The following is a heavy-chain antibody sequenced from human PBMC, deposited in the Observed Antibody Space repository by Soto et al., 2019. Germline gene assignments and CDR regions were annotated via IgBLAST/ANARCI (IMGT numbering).Heavy chain of an antibody. CDR2: MYSGGNT. V-gene: IGHV4-39*01. D-gene: IGHD3-22*01. CDR3: ARQPYDSTGYYYGA. Sequence: QLQLQESGPGLVKPSETLSLTCTVSGGSFSSSTYYWVWIRQPPGKGLEWIGSMYSGGNTYYNPSIKSRVTVSVETSKNPFSLKLTSVTAADTAMYYCARQPYDSTGYYYGAWGQGTLVTVSS. CDR1: GGSFSSSTYY. J-gene: IGHJ5*02.